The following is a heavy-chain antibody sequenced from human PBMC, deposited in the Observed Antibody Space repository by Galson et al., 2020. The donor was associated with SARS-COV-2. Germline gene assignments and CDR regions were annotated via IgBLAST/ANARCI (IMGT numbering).Heavy chain of an antibody. J-gene: IGHJ5*02. CDR1: GYSFSSYW. V-gene: IGHV5-51*01. Sequence: GESLKISCKGSGYSFSSYWIAWVRQMPGKGLEWMGIIYPGESETRYSPSFQGQVTISADKSISTAYVQWSSLKASDTAIYYCAREYCTSASCSLAVDLWGQGTLVTVSS. D-gene: IGHD2-2*01. CDR3: AREYCTSASCSLAVDL. CDR2: IYPGESET.